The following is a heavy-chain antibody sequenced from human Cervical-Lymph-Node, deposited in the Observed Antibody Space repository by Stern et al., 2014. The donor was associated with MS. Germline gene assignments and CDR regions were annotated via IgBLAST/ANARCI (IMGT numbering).Heavy chain of an antibody. Sequence: VQLEESGAEVKKPGSSVKVSCKASGGTFSNYAINWVRQAPGQGLEWMGGIIPIFNRANYAQKFQGRVTITADESTSTAYMALSSLISEDTAVYYCARGWSYDILTGYSYWGQGTLVTVSS. D-gene: IGHD3-9*01. V-gene: IGHV1-69*01. J-gene: IGHJ4*02. CDR3: ARGWSYDILTGYSY. CDR1: GGTFSNYA. CDR2: IIPIFNRA.